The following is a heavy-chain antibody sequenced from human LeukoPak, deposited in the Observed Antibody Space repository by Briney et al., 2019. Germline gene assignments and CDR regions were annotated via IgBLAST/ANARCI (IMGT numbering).Heavy chain of an antibody. D-gene: IGHD1-14*01. Sequence: GGSLRLSCAASGFSVHDFAMRWVRQAPGKGLEWVSGIGYNTGAIDYADSVKGRFTISRDNAKNSLYLQMNSLRAEDTALYYCAKGTDGTKTPALCYYFDRWGQGTLVTVSS. V-gene: IGHV3-9*01. CDR1: GFSVHDFA. CDR3: AKGTDGTKTPALCYYFDR. J-gene: IGHJ4*02. CDR2: IGYNTGAI.